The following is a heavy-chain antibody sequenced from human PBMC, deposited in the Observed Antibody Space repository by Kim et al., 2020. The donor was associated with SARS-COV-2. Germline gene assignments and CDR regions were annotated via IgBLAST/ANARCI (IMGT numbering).Heavy chain of an antibody. V-gene: IGHV7-4-1*02. J-gene: IGHJ4*02. Sequence: ASVKVSCKASGYILTTYRMNWVRQAPGQGLEWMGWINTNTGSPTYAQGFTGRFVFSLDTSVSTTYLQISSLKAEDTAVYYCATEQWGNYGSGSYVAYWGQGTLVTVSS. CDR1: GYILTTYR. CDR2: INTNTGSP. CDR3: ATEQWGNYGSGSYVAY. D-gene: IGHD3-10*01.